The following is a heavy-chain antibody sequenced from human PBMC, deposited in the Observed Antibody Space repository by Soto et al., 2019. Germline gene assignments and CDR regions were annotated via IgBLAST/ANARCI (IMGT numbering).Heavy chain of an antibody. CDR2: IYWDDTK. J-gene: IGHJ4*02. CDR3: AHRLQRAVISLDY. V-gene: IGHV2-5*02. D-gene: IGHD3-10*01. CDR1: GFSLSASGVA. Sequence: QITLKESGPTLVKPTQTLTLTCSFSGFSLSASGVAVGWIRQPPGKALEWLGIIYWDDTKRYSPSLKSRVTITKDRSQNQVVLTTTDIDPLDTATYYCAHRLQRAVISLDYGGQGAVVTVSS.